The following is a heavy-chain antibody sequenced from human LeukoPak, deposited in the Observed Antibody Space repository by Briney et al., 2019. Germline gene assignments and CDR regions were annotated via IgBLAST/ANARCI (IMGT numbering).Heavy chain of an antibody. V-gene: IGHV3-74*01. CDR1: GFTFSSYW. CDR2: INSDGSTT. D-gene: IGHD1-26*01. CDR3: ARGVPNGGSYQTDY. Sequence: PGGSLRLSCAASGFTFSSYWMHWVRQAPGKGLVWLLCINSDGSTTRYADSVKGRFTISRDNAKNTLYLQMNSLRVEDTAVYYCARGVPNGGSYQTDYWGQGTLVTVSS. J-gene: IGHJ4*02.